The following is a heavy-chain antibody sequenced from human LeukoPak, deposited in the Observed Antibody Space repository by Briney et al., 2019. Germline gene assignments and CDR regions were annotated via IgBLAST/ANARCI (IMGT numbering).Heavy chain of an antibody. D-gene: IGHD4-17*01. Sequence: ASVKVSCKASGYTFTGYYMHWVRQAPGQGLERLGWINPNSGGTKYAQKFQGRVTMTRDTSIRTAHMELSGLRSDDTAVYYCARDHGDYVQYNWFDPWGQGTLVTVSS. CDR3: ARDHGDYVQYNWFDP. V-gene: IGHV1-2*02. CDR2: INPNSGGT. CDR1: GYTFTGYY. J-gene: IGHJ5*02.